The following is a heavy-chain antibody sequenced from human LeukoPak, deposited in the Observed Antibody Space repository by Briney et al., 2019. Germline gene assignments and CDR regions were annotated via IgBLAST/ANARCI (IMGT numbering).Heavy chain of an antibody. V-gene: IGHV3-23*01. Sequence: GGSLRLSCAASGFTFGTYAMSWVRQAPGQGLEWVSGISGSAANTFYADSVRGRFSISRDNSKNTPYLQMGSLRAGDTALYYCAARIHCSGGSCYDYWGQGTLVTVPS. CDR1: GFTFGTYA. D-gene: IGHD2-15*01. CDR3: AARIHCSGGSCYDY. CDR2: ISGSAANT. J-gene: IGHJ4*02.